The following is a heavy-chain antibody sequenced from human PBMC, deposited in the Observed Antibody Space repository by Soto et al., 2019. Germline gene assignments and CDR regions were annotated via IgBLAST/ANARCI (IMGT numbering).Heavy chain of an antibody. CDR2: IYFAGST. CDR1: GGSISSTDHY. V-gene: IGHV4-39*01. Sequence: HLQLQESGPGLVKASETLSLTCTVSGGSISSTDHYWGWVRQPPGKGLEWLGSIYFAGSTFHNPVLKSGATISVDTSRNQFSLRLTTVTASDTAVYYCARLVFHCLRGSCDDYSFYGLDVWGQGTTVTVSS. D-gene: IGHD2-15*01. J-gene: IGHJ6*02. CDR3: ARLVFHCLRGSCDDYSFYGLDV.